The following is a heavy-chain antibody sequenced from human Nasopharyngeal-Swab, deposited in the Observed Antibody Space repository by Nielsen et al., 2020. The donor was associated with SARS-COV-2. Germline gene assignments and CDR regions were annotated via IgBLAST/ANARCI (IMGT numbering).Heavy chain of an antibody. CDR1: GGTFSSYA. J-gene: IGHJ6*02. CDR2: IIPIFGTA. D-gene: IGHD2-2*01. V-gene: IGHV1-69*13. Sequence: SVKVSCKASGGTFSSYAISWVRQAPGRGLEWMGGIIPIFGTASYAQKFQGRVTITADESTSTAYMELSSLRSEDTAVYYCARIVTDIVVVPAAHYYYYGMDVWGQGTTVTVSS. CDR3: ARIVTDIVVVPAAHYYYYGMDV.